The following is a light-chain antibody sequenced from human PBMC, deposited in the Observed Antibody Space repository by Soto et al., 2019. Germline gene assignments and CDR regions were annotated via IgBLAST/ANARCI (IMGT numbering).Light chain of an antibody. J-gene: IGLJ1*01. CDR2: DYN. CDR3: ATWDSSLRAYV. Sequence: QSVLTQPPSVSAAPERKVTISCSGSTSNIGNNYVSWYQHLPGAAPKLLIYDYNRRPSGIPDRFSGSRSGTLATLGITGLQTGDEADYYCATWDSSLRAYVFGAGTKVTVL. V-gene: IGLV1-51*01. CDR1: TSNIGNNY.